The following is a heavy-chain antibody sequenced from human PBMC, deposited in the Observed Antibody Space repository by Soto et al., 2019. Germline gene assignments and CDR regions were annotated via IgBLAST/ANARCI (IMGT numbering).Heavy chain of an antibody. CDR1: GFTFSSYW. J-gene: IGHJ4*02. Sequence: GGSLRLSCAASGFTFSSYWMYWVRQAPGKGLVWVSRINGDGSRTEYADSVKGRFTISRDNSKNTVYLQMNSLRAEDTAVFFCAVVRLGYWGQGTLVTVSS. V-gene: IGHV3-74*03. CDR3: AVVRLGY. D-gene: IGHD2-2*01. CDR2: INGDGSRT.